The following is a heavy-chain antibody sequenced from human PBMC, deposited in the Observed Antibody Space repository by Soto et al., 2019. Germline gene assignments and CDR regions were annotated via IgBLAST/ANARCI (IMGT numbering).Heavy chain of an antibody. Sequence: PSETLSLTCAVSGGSVSSGSYYWSWIRQPPGKGLEWIGCVYYSGGTNYNPSLKSRVTISVDMSKNQFSLKLSSVTAADTAVYYCARGGGVTATFDYWGQGTLVTVSS. CDR2: VYYSGGT. CDR3: ARGGGVTATFDY. D-gene: IGHD5-18*01. V-gene: IGHV4-61*01. CDR1: GGSVSSGSYY. J-gene: IGHJ4*02.